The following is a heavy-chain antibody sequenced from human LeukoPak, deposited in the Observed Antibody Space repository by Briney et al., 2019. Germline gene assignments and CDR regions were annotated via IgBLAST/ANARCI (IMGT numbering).Heavy chain of an antibody. CDR3: ARRQLRFLDIDY. J-gene: IGHJ4*02. CDR1: GYTFTIYD. D-gene: IGHD3-3*01. Sequence: ASVKVSCTASGYTFTIYDINWVRQATGQGLEWMGWMNPNSGNTGYAQKFQGRVTMTRNTSISTAYMELSSLRSEDTAVYYCARRQLRFLDIDYGGQGTLVTVSS. CDR2: MNPNSGNT. V-gene: IGHV1-8*01.